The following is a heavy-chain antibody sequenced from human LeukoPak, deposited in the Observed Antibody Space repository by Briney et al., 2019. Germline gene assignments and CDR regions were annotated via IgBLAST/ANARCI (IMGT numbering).Heavy chain of an antibody. CDR3: ARQREDSNWFDP. V-gene: IGHV4-4*09. D-gene: IGHD4-11*01. Sequence: SETLSLTCTVSGDSISSYYWTWIRQPPGRGLEWIGYIYTSGSTNFNPSLKSRVTMSVDTSKNQFSLKRSSVTAADTAVYYCARQREDSNWFDPWGQGTLVTVSS. J-gene: IGHJ5*02. CDR2: IYTSGST. CDR1: GDSISSYY.